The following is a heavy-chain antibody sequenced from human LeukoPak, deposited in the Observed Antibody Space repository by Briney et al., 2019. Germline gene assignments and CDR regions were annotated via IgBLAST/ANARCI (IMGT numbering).Heavy chain of an antibody. J-gene: IGHJ6*02. Sequence: SVKVSCKASGGTFSSYAISWVRQAPGQGREWMGRIIPILGIANYAQKFQGRVTITADKSTSTAYMELSSLRSEDTAVYYCARAPRDDILTGYYSYYGMGVWGQGTTVTVSS. CDR1: GGTFSSYA. V-gene: IGHV1-69*04. D-gene: IGHD3-9*01. CDR2: IIPILGIA. CDR3: ARAPRDDILTGYYSYYGMGV.